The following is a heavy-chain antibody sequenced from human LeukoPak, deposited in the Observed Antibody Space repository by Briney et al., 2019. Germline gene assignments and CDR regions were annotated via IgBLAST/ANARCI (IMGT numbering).Heavy chain of an antibody. CDR1: GYSISSGYY. D-gene: IGHD6-13*01. CDR3: VRDGYSSSWSFDP. V-gene: IGHV4-38-2*02. J-gene: IGHJ5*02. Sequence: AETLSLTCTVSGYSISSGYYWGWIRQPPGKGLEWIGNIYHNESPYYNPSLKSRVTISVDTSRNQFSLRLSSVTAADTAVYYCVRDGYSSSWSFDPWGQGTLVTVSS. CDR2: IYHNESP.